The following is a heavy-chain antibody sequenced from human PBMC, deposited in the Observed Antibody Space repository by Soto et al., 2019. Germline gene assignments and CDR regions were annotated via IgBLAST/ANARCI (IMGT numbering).Heavy chain of an antibody. V-gene: IGHV3-23*01. CDR1: GFTFSSYA. D-gene: IGHD2-15*01. CDR3: AKDSEVKFHIVVVVAATGALDY. J-gene: IGHJ4*02. CDR2: ISGSGGST. Sequence: GGSLRLSCAASGFTFSSYAMSWVRQAPGKGLEWVSAISGSGGSTYYADSVKGRFTISRDNSKNTPYLQMNSLRAEDTAVYYCAKDSEVKFHIVVVVAATGALDYWGQGTLVTVSS.